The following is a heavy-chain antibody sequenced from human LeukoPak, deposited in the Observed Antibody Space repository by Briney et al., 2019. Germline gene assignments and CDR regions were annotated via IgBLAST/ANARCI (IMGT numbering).Heavy chain of an antibody. V-gene: IGHV3-66*01. CDR3: ARGLPGAVAHY. Sequence: GGSLRLSCTASGFIVSSKYMSWVRQAPGKGLQWVSVIYSGGSTFYADSVKGRFTISRDNSKNTLYLQMNSLRAEDTAVYYCARGLPGAVAHYWGRGTLVTVSS. CDR2: IYSGGST. D-gene: IGHD6-19*01. CDR1: GFIVSSKY. J-gene: IGHJ4*02.